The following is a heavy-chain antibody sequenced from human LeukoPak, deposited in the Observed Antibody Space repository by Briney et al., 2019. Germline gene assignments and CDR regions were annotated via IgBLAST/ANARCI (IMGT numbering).Heavy chain of an antibody. Sequence: GGSLRLSCSASGFTFSNNAMHWVRQAPGKGLEYVSGISRNGSSTHYVDSVKGRFTISRDNSKNTLYLQMSSLRAEDTAVYYCVSTYYYDSSGYYPFDYWGQGTLVTVSS. CDR1: GFTFSNNA. CDR3: VSTYYYDSSGYYPFDY. CDR2: ISRNGSST. J-gene: IGHJ4*02. D-gene: IGHD3-22*01. V-gene: IGHV3-64D*09.